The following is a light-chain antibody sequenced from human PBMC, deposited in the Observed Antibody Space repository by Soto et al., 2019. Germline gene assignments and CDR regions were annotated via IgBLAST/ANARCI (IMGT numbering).Light chain of an antibody. V-gene: IGKV3-15*01. J-gene: IGKJ1*01. CDR3: HQHNTGLRT. CDR1: LNVATN. CDR2: GAS. Sequence: TVMTQSPATLSMSPGDRAALSCRASLNVATNMAWYQQKPGQAARLLIYGASIRATGVPARFTGSGSGTEFTLTINNLQSEDFAVYYCHQHNTGLRTFGRGTKVDIK.